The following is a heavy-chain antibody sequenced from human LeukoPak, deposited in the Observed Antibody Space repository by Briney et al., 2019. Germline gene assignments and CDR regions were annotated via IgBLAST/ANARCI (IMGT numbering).Heavy chain of an antibody. CDR3: TTDLGTYYHGSQRLIPIDY. D-gene: IGHD3-10*01. CDR1: GFTFTNAW. CDR2: IKSKTDGETT. V-gene: IGHV3-15*01. Sequence: PGGSLRLSCVDSGFTFTNAWMSWVRQAPGKGLEWIGRIKSKTDGETTNYAEPVRGRFTISRDDSKSAVYLQMNSLKIEDTAVYYCTTDLGTYYHGSQRLIPIDYWGQGTLITVSS. J-gene: IGHJ4*02.